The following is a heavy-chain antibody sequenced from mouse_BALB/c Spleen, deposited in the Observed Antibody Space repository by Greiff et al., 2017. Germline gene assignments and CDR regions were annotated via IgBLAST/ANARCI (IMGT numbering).Heavy chain of an antibody. CDR3: TRGKFVLLDY. J-gene: IGHJ4*01. CDR2: IYPGSGST. Sequence: LQQPGSELVRPGASVKLSCKASGYTFTSYWMHWVKQRHGQGLEWIGNIYPGSGSTNYDEKFKSKGTLTVDTSSSTAYMHLSSLTSEDSAVYYCTRGKFVLLDYWGQGTSVTVSS. V-gene: IGHV1S22*01. CDR1: GYTFTSYW.